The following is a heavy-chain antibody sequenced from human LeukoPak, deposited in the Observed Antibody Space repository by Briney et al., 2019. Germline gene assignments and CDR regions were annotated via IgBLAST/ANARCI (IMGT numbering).Heavy chain of an antibody. Sequence: SVKVSCKASGGTFSSYAISWVRQAPRQGLEWMGRIIPIFGTANYAQKFQGRVTITTDESTSTAYMELSSLRSEDTAVYYCARGPYGYYEPFGFDYWGQGALVTVSS. V-gene: IGHV1-69*05. CDR1: GGTFSSYA. CDR2: IIPIFGTA. CDR3: ARGPYGYYEPFGFDY. J-gene: IGHJ4*02. D-gene: IGHD4-17*01.